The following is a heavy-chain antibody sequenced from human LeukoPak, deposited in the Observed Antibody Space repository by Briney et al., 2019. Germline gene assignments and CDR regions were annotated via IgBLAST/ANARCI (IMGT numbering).Heavy chain of an antibody. Sequence: ASVKVSCKASGYTFTSYYMHWVRQAPGQGLEWMGIINPSGGSTSYAQKFQGRVTMTRDMSTSTVYMELSSLRSEDTAVYYCARDRTTTYIDYWGQGTLVTVSS. CDR1: GYTFTSYY. CDR3: ARDRTTTYIDY. V-gene: IGHV1-46*01. D-gene: IGHD1-7*01. J-gene: IGHJ4*02. CDR2: INPSGGST.